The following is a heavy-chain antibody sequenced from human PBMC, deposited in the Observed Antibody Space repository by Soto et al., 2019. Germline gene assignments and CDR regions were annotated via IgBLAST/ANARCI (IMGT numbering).Heavy chain of an antibody. J-gene: IGHJ4*02. Sequence: GGSLRLSCAASGFTVSSNYMSWVRQAPGKGLEWVSVIYSGGSTYYADSVKGRFTISRDNSKNTLYLQMNSLRAEDTAVYYCARDRDLEYYFDYWGQGTLVTVSS. CDR3: ARDRDLEYYFDY. V-gene: IGHV3-66*01. CDR2: IYSGGST. D-gene: IGHD1-1*01. CDR1: GFTVSSNY.